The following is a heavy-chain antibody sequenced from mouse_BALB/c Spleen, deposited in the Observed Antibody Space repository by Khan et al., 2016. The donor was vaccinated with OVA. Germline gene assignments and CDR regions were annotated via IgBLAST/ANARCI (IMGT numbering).Heavy chain of an antibody. D-gene: IGHD1-1*01. J-gene: IGHJ3*01. CDR3: TGLAYYYDSEGFAY. CDR1: GFTFSTYG. Sequence: EVELVESGGDLVKPGGSLKLSCAASGFTFSTYGMSWVRQTPDKRLEWVATVSTGGGYTYYPDSVKGRFTISRDNAKTTLYLQMSGLKSEDTAMFYCTGLAYYYDSEGFAYWGQGTLVTVSA. CDR2: VSTGGGYT. V-gene: IGHV5-6*01.